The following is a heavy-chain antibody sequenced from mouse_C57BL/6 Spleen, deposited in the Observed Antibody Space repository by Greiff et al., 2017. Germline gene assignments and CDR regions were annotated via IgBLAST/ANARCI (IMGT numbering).Heavy chain of an antibody. Sequence: QVQLQQPGAELVKPGASVKLSCKASGYTFTSYWMQWVNQRPGQGLEWIGEIDPSDSYTNYNQTFKGQATLTVDTASSTAYMQISSLTSEDSAVYYCAFIASVVDRGYFDVWGTGTTVTVSS. V-gene: IGHV1-50*01. CDR1: GYTFTSYW. D-gene: IGHD1-1*01. J-gene: IGHJ1*03. CDR2: IDPSDSYT. CDR3: AFIASVVDRGYFDV.